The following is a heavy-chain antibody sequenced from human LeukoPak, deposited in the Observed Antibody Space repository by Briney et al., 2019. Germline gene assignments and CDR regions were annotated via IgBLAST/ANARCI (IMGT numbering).Heavy chain of an antibody. D-gene: IGHD3-22*01. Sequence: PSETLSLTCTVSGGSLSTYYWTWIRQPPGKGLEYIGYIHTSGRTNFNPSLKSQVTMSRDTSKNQFSLSLTSVTAADTAVYYCARLTGYDGAGYYYGSFDYWGQETLVTVSS. J-gene: IGHJ4*02. CDR2: IHTSGRT. CDR3: ARLTGYDGAGYYYGSFDY. CDR1: GGSLSTYY. V-gene: IGHV4-4*09.